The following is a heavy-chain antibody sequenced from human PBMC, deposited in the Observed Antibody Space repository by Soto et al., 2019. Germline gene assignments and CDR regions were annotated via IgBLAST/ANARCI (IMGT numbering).Heavy chain of an antibody. CDR3: AHRLRWELPEYAFVI. V-gene: IGHV2-5*02. J-gene: IGHJ3*02. CDR2: IYWDDDK. Sequence: QITLKESGPTLVKPTQTLTLTCTFSGFSLSTSGVGVGWIRQPPRKALEWLALIYWDDDKRYSPSLKSRLTITNDTSKIQAVLTMTNMDPVDTATYYCAHRLRWELPEYAFVIWGQGTMVTVSS. CDR1: GFSLSTSGVG. D-gene: IGHD1-26*01.